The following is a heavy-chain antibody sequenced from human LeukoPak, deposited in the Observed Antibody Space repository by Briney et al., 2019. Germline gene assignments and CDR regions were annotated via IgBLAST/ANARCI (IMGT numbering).Heavy chain of an antibody. J-gene: IGHJ4*02. V-gene: IGHV1-2*02. CDR3: ARDGDAVMADFDY. CDR2: IYPNSGAT. CDR1: GYTFTDYY. Sequence: ASVKVSCKTSGYTFTDYYFYWLRQAPGQGLEWMAWIYPNSGATRYAQKFQGRITVTRDTSISTAYMELRTLTPDDTAVYYCARDGDAVMADFDYWGQGTLVTVSS. D-gene: IGHD5-18*01.